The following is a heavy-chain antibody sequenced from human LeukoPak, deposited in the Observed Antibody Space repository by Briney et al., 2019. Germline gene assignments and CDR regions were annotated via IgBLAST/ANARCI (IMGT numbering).Heavy chain of an antibody. J-gene: IGHJ5*02. CDR2: INAGNGNT. D-gene: IGHD3-10*01. CDR3: ARGGELLSSWFDP. Sequence: GASVKVSCKASGYTFTSYAMHWVRQAPGQRLEWMGWINAGNGNTKYSQKFQGRVTITRDTSASTAYMELSSLRSEDTGVYYCARGGELLSSWFDPWGQGTLVTVSS. CDR1: GYTFTSYA. V-gene: IGHV1-3*01.